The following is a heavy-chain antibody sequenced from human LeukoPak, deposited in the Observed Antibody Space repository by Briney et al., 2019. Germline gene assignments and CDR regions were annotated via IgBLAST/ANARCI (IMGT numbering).Heavy chain of an antibody. D-gene: IGHD2-21*02. CDR3: ARRRTMVVTAPAYYYYGMDV. V-gene: IGHV4-39*01. Sequence: PSETLSHTCTVSGGSISSSSYYWGWIRKPPGKGLEWIGSIDYSGSTYYNPSLKSRVTISVDTSKNQFSLKLSSVTAADTAVYYCARRRTMVVTAPAYYYYGMDVWGQGTTVTVSS. J-gene: IGHJ6*02. CDR1: GGSISSSSYY. CDR2: IDYSGST.